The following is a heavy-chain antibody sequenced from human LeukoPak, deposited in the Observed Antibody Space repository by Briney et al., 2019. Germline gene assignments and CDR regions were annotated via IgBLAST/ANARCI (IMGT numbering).Heavy chain of an antibody. CDR3: ARHEYYDSRGSHYYSYYYMDV. Sequence: SETLSLTCTVSGYSISSGYYWGWTRQSPGKGLQWIGSIYHSGSTYYNSSLKRRVTISVDTSKNQFSLKLSSVTAADTAVYYCARHEYYDSRGSHYYSYYYMDVWGKGTTVTVSS. CDR2: IYHSGST. CDR1: GYSISSGYY. D-gene: IGHD3-22*01. J-gene: IGHJ6*03. V-gene: IGHV4-38-2*02.